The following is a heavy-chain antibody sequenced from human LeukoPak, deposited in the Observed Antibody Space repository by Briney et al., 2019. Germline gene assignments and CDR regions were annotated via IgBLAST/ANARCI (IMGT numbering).Heavy chain of an antibody. V-gene: IGHV3-23*01. CDR1: GFTFSSYG. CDR2: ISGSGGST. Sequence: GGTLRLSCAASGFTFSSYGMSWVRQAPGKGLEWVSAISGSGGSTYYADSVKGRFTISRDNSKNTLYLQMNSLRAEDTAVYYCAREYYYDSSGYYYPDAFDIWGQGTMVTVSS. D-gene: IGHD3-22*01. CDR3: AREYYYDSSGYYYPDAFDI. J-gene: IGHJ3*02.